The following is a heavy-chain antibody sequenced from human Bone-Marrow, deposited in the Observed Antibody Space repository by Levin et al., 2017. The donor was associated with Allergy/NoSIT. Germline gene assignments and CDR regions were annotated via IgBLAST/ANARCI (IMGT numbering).Heavy chain of an antibody. V-gene: IGHV5-51*01. CDR1: GYTFTTDW. J-gene: IGHJ4*02. D-gene: IGHD6-19*01. CDR3: ARLSKVSGWYTPDF. CDR2: IYPGDSDT. Sequence: ASVKVSCQGSGYTFTTDWIGWVRQVPGKGLEWMGIIYPGDSDTRYNPSLQGQVTISADRSITTAYLQWSSLKASDTGMYYCARLSKVSGWYTPDFWGQGTLVTVSS.